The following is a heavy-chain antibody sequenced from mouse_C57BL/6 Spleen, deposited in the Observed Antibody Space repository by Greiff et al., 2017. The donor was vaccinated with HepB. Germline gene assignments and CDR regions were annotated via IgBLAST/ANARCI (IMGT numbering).Heavy chain of an antibody. CDR1: GFTFSNYW. CDR2: IRLKSDNYAT. Sequence: EVKLVESGGGLVQPGGSMKLSCVASGFTFSNYWMNWVRQSPEKGLEWVAQIRLKSDNYATHYAESVKGRFTISRDDSKSSVYLQMNNLRAEDTGIYYCTDAYGSSYNWYFDVWGTGTTVTVSS. CDR3: TDAYGSSYNWYFDV. V-gene: IGHV6-3*01. J-gene: IGHJ1*03. D-gene: IGHD1-1*01.